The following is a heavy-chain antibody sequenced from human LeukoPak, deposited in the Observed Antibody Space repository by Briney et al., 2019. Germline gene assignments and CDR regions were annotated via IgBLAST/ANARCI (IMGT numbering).Heavy chain of an antibody. J-gene: IGHJ4*02. CDR2: ILDSGST. D-gene: IGHD6-19*01. CDR1: GGSISSHY. CDR3: ARSFASGRYKFDY. V-gene: IGHV4-59*11. Sequence: SETLSLTCTVSGGSISSHYWSWIRQPPGKGLEWMGNILDSGSTNYNPSLTSRVTISADTSKNQFSLELRSVTAADTAVYYCARSFASGRYKFDYWGQGTLVTVPS.